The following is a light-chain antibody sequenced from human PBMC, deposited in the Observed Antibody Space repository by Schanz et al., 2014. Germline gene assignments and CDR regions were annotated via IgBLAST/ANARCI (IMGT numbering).Light chain of an antibody. CDR3: QHYNTYVFT. V-gene: IGKV1-39*01. CDR2: GAS. Sequence: DIPMTPSPSSLSASVGDRVTISCRASQSITSFLNWYQHKPGRAPKLLIFGASSLQSGVPSRFSGSGSGTDFTLTISSLQPEDFATYYCQHYNTYVFTFGPGTKVDIK. J-gene: IGKJ3*01. CDR1: QSITSF.